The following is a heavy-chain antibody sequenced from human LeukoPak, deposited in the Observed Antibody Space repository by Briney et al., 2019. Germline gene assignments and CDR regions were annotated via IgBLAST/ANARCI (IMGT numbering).Heavy chain of an antibody. J-gene: IGHJ4*02. Sequence: SQTLSLTCTVSGGSISSGGYYWSWIRQHPGKGLEWIGYIYYSGSTYYNPSLKSRVTMSVDTSKNQFSLKLSSVTAADTAVYYCAREDTAMGDFDYWGQGTLVTVSS. CDR2: IYYSGST. CDR1: GGSISSGGYY. V-gene: IGHV4-31*03. CDR3: AREDTAMGDFDY. D-gene: IGHD5-18*01.